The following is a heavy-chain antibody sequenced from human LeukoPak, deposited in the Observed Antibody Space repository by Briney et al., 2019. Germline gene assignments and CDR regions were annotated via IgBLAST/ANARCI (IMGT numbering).Heavy chain of an antibody. CDR3: ASHVDTAMDHDI. V-gene: IGHV1-46*01. CDR1: GYTFTSYY. CDR2: INPSGGST. D-gene: IGHD5-18*01. J-gene: IGHJ3*02. Sequence: ASVKVSCKASGYTFTSYYMHWVRQAPGQGLEWMGIINPSGGSTSYAQKLQGRVTMTRDTSTSTVYMELSSLRSEDTAVYYCASHVDTAMDHDIWGQGTMVTVSS.